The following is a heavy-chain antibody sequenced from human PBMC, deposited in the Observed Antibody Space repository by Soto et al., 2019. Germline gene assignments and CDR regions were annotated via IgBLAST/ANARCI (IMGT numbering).Heavy chain of an antibody. J-gene: IGHJ4*02. CDR3: ARQRDEYSSSFSFDY. Sequence: QLQLQESGPGLVKPSETLSVTCTVSGGSISSNSYYWGWIRQPPGKGLEWIGSMYYTESTYYNPSLKSRVTISVDTSKNQFSLKLRSVTAADTAVYYCARQRDEYSSSFSFDYWGQGTLVTVSS. CDR2: MYYTEST. D-gene: IGHD6-6*01. V-gene: IGHV4-39*01. CDR1: GGSISSNSYY.